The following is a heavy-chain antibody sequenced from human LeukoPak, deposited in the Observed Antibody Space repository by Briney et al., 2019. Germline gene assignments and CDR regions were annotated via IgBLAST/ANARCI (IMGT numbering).Heavy chain of an antibody. CDR2: ISISSSTI. J-gene: IGHJ4*02. V-gene: IGHV3-48*01. CDR3: ARTFDY. CDR1: GFTFSTYG. Sequence: GGSLRLSCAASGFTFSTYGMNWVRQAPGKGLEWVSYISISSSTIYADSVKGRFTISRDNARNSLYLQMDSLRAEDTAIYYCARTFDYWGQGTLVIVSS.